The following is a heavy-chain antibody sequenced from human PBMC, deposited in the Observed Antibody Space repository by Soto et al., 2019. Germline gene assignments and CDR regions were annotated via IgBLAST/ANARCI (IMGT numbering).Heavy chain of an antibody. V-gene: IGHV4-39*01. D-gene: IGHD2-2*03. CDR1: GGSISSGSYS. J-gene: IGHJ6*02. CDR3: ARLNGYCVSTGCHGYYGMDV. CDR2: IYYIGNP. Sequence: SETLSLTCSVSGGSISSGSYSWGWIRQPPGKGMEWIGTIYYIGNPYYTPSLKSRLTISVDTSKNQLSLKLSSVTAADTAVYYCARLNGYCVSTGCHGYYGMDVWGQGTTVTVSS.